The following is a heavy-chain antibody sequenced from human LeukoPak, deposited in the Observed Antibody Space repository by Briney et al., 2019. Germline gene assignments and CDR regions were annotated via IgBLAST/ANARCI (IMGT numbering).Heavy chain of an antibody. CDR1: GGSVSGYY. D-gene: IGHD5-18*01. CDR3: ARAGFAMAPHRGSPFDY. CDR2: INHSGST. V-gene: IGHV4-34*01. J-gene: IGHJ4*02. Sequence: PSETLSLTCAVYGGSVSGYYWSWIRQPPGKGLEWIGEINHSGSTNYNPSLKSRVTISIDTSKNQFSLKLTSMTAADTAVYYCARAGFAMAPHRGSPFDYWGQGTLVTVSS.